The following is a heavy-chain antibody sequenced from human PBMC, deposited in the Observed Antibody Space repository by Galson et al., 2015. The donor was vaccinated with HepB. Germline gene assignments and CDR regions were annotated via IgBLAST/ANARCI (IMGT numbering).Heavy chain of an antibody. D-gene: IGHD5-24*01. J-gene: IGHJ4*02. CDR2: IYYSGST. Sequence: LSLTCTVSGGSISSGGYYWSWIRQHPGKGLEWIGYIYYSGSTYYNPSLKSRVTISVDTSKNQFSLKLSSVTAADTAVYYCARGRYSNYKEMATDGTYYFDYWGQGTLVTVSS. V-gene: IGHV4-31*03. CDR1: GGSISSGGYY. CDR3: ARGRYSNYKEMATDGTYYFDY.